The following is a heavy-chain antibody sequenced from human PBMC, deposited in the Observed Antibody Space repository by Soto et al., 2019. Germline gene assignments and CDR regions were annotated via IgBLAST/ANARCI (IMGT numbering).Heavy chain of an antibody. CDR2: INAGNGNT. J-gene: IGHJ6*03. CDR1: GYTFTSYA. Sequence: QVQLVQSGAEVKKPGASVKVSCKASGYTFTSYAMHWVRQAPGQRLEWMGWINAGNGNTKYSQKFQGRVTITRDTYASTAYMELSSLRSEDTAVYYCARDTAMDYYYYMDVWGKGTTVTVSS. CDR3: ARDTAMDYYYYMDV. V-gene: IGHV1-3*01. D-gene: IGHD5-18*01.